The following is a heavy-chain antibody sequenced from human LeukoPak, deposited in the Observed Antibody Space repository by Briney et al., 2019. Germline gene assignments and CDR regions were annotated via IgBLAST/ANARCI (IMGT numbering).Heavy chain of an antibody. J-gene: IGHJ4*02. Sequence: GGSLRLSCAASGFTFSSYSMNWVRQAPGKGLEWVSSISSSSSYTYYADSVKGRFTISRDNAKNSLYLQMNSLRAEDTAVYYCARDGRIAAAGTADYWGQGTLVTVSS. CDR3: ARDGRIAAAGTADY. CDR2: ISSSSSYT. V-gene: IGHV3-21*01. D-gene: IGHD6-13*01. CDR1: GFTFSSYS.